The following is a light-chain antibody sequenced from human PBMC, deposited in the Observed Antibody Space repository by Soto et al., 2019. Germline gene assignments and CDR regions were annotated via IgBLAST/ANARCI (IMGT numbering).Light chain of an antibody. CDR3: QQRSNWPPSIT. Sequence: EIVLTQSPATLSLSPGERATLSCRASQSVSSYLAWYQQKPGQAPRLLIYDAYNRATGIPARLSGSGSGTDFTLTISSLEPEDFAVYYCQQRSNWPPSITFGQGTRLEIK. J-gene: IGKJ5*01. CDR1: QSVSSY. V-gene: IGKV3-11*01. CDR2: DAY.